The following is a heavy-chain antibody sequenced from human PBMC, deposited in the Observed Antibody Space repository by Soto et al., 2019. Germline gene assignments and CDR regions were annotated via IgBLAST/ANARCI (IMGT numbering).Heavy chain of an antibody. J-gene: IGHJ6*02. D-gene: IGHD4-4*01. CDR2: ISWNSGSI. CDR1: GFTFDDYA. Sequence: EVQLVESGGGLVQPGRSLRLSCAASGFTFDDYAMHWVRQAPGKGLEWVSGISWNSGSIGYADSVKGRFTISRDNAKNSLYLQMNSLRAEDTALYYCAKDIMTTVTNGGMDVWGQGTTVTVSS. V-gene: IGHV3-9*01. CDR3: AKDIMTTVTNGGMDV.